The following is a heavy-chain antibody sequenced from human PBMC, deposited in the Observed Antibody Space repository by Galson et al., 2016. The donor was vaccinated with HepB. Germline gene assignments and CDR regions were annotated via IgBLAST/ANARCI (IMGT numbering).Heavy chain of an antibody. D-gene: IGHD3-22*01. CDR2: ISGSGDST. CDR1: GFTFSGYA. V-gene: IGHV3-23*01. Sequence: SLRLSCAASGFTFSGYAMSWVRQAPGKGLEWVSTISGSGDSTYYADSGKGRFTISRDKSKNTLYLQMNSLRAEDTAVYYCTKDGDSTGYYYSKLNWGQGTLVTVSS. CDR3: TKDGDSTGYYYSKLN. J-gene: IGHJ4*02.